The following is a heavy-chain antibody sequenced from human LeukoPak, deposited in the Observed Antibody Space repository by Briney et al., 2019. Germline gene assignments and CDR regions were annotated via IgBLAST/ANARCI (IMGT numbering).Heavy chain of an antibody. CDR2: IYHSGST. V-gene: IGHV4-59*01. D-gene: IGHD6-13*01. J-gene: IGHJ4*02. CDR1: GDSISRYY. Sequence: SETLSLTCTVSGDSISRYYWSWIRPPPGKELEWIGYIYHSGSTNYNPSLKSRVTISADTSKDQFSLKLASVTAADTAVYYCATGYSSTWYYFDYWGQGTLVTVSS. CDR3: ATGYSSTWYYFDY.